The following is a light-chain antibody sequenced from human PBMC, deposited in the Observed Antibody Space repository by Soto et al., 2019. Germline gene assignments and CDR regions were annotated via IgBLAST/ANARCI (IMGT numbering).Light chain of an antibody. CDR1: RSNIGRNY. J-gene: IGLJ3*02. V-gene: IGLV1-47*01. CDR3: ATWDVSLNGRV. CDR2: RNN. Sequence: QAVVTQPPSASGTPGQRVSISCSGSRSNIGRNYVYWYQQLPGTAPKLLIQRNNERPSGVPDRFSGSKSGTSVSLAISGLRSEDEATYYCATWDVSLNGRVFGGGTKLTVL.